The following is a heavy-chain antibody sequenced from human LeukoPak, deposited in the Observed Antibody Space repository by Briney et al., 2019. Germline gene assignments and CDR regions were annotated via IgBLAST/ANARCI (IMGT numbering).Heavy chain of an antibody. V-gene: IGHV1-2*02. D-gene: IGHD3-22*01. CDR1: GYTFTGYY. Sequence: GASVKVSCKASGYTFTGYYMHWVRQAPGQGLEWMGWINPNSGGTNCAQKFQGRVTMTRDTSISTAYMELSRLRSDDTAVYYCARASYYDSSGYYPQWYFDYWGQGTLVTVSS. J-gene: IGHJ4*02. CDR2: INPNSGGT. CDR3: ARASYYDSSGYYPQWYFDY.